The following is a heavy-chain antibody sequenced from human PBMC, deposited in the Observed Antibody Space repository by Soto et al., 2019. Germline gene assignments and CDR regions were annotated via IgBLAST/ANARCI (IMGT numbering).Heavy chain of an antibody. CDR3: ATGGTYFDY. Sequence: XQALSLPVTVFGGSISSYGCSWIRKAAGKGLEWIGRIHTSGSPNYNPSLKSRVTMSADTSKNQFSLKLTSVTAADTAVYYCATGGTYFDYWGQGTLVTVSS. V-gene: IGHV4-4*07. CDR2: IHTSGSP. CDR1: GGSISSYG. J-gene: IGHJ4*02.